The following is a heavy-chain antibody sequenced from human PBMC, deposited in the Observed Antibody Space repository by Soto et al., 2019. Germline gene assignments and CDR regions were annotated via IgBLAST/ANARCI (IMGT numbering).Heavy chain of an antibody. Sequence: EVQLVESGGGLVQPGGSLRLSCAASGFTFSLDSTSWVRQAPGKGLEWVSYISRSSTGIHYADSVKGRFTISRDDATNSMHLQMNSLRDGDTAVYYCARAVTWGLDVWGQGTTVIISS. CDR1: GFTFSLDS. D-gene: IGHD3-10*01. CDR3: ARAVTWGLDV. J-gene: IGHJ6*02. CDR2: ISRSSTGI. V-gene: IGHV3-48*02.